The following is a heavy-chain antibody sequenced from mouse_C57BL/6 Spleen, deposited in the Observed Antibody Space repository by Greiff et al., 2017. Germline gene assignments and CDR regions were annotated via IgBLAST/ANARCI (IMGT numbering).Heavy chain of an antibody. CDR2: IYPRSGNT. Sequence: QVQLQQSGAELARPGASVKLSCKASGYTFTSYGISWVKQRTGQGLEWIGEIYPRSGNTYYNEQFKGKATLTADKSSSTAYMELRSLTSEDSAVYFCANTMVTTDGSAWFAYWGQGTLVTVSA. J-gene: IGHJ3*01. V-gene: IGHV1-81*01. CDR3: ANTMVTTDGSAWFAY. CDR1: GYTFTSYG. D-gene: IGHD2-2*01.